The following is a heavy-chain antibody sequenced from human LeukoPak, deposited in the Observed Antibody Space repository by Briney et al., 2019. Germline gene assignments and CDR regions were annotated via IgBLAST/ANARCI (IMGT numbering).Heavy chain of an antibody. CDR1: GFTFTSSA. CDR2: IVVGGGNT. Sequence: SVKVSCKASGFTFTSSAMQWVRQARGQRLEWIGWIVVGGGNTNYAQKFQERVTITRDMSTSTAYMELSSLRSEDTAVYYCAATRGSYYYDTFDYWGQGTLVTVSS. J-gene: IGHJ4*02. CDR3: AATRGSYYYDTFDY. V-gene: IGHV1-58*02. D-gene: IGHD3-22*01.